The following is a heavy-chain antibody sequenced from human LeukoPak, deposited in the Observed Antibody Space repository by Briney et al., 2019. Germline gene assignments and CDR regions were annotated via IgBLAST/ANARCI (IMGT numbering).Heavy chain of an antibody. CDR2: ISSSGSTI. J-gene: IGHJ4*02. CDR1: GFTVSSNY. CDR3: ARVGENWNLDY. D-gene: IGHD1-1*01. Sequence: GGSLRLSCAASGFTVSSNYMSWVRQAPGKGLEWVSYISSSGSTIYYADSVRGRFTISRDNAKNSLYLQMNSLRAEDTAVYYCARVGENWNLDYWGQGTLVTVSS. V-gene: IGHV3-11*01.